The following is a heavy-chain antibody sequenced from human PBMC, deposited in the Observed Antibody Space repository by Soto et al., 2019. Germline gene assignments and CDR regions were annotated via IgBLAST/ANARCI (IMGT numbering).Heavy chain of an antibody. CDR1: GFTFSSYA. CDR3: ATFRRVVTKPYYFDY. Sequence: GGSLRLSCAASGFTFSSYARSWVRQAPGKGLEWVSAISGSGGSTYYADSVKGRFTISRDNSKNTLYLQMNSLRAEDTAVYYCATFRRVVTKPYYFDYWGQGTLVTVSS. CDR2: ISGSGGST. V-gene: IGHV3-23*01. D-gene: IGHD2-15*01. J-gene: IGHJ4*02.